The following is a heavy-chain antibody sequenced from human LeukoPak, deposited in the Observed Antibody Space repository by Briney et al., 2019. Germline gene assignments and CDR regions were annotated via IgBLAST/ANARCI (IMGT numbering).Heavy chain of an antibody. CDR2: IYYSGNT. CDR1: GFTFSSYSMN. J-gene: IGHJ4*02. Sequence: PGGSLRLSCAASGFTFSSYSMNWVRQPPGKGLEWIGSIYYSGNTYYNASLKSQVSISIDTSKNQFSLRLTSVTAADTAVYCCARQTGSGLFILPGGQGTLVTVSS. D-gene: IGHD3/OR15-3a*01. V-gene: IGHV4-39*01. CDR3: ARQTGSGLFILP.